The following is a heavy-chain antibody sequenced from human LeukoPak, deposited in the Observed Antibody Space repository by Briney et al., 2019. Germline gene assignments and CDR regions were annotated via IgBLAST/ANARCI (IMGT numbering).Heavy chain of an antibody. J-gene: IGHJ1*01. CDR2: IYWDDDK. V-gene: IGHV2-5*02. CDR3: AHSGYNSGPGYFQY. Sequence: SGPTLVKPTQTLTLTCTFSGFSLSTSGVGVGWIRQPPGKALEWIALIYWDDDKRYSPSLKNRLTITKYTSKNQVVRTMTNMDPVDTATYYCAHSGYNSGPGYFQYWGQGTLVTVSS. D-gene: IGHD6-19*01. CDR1: GFSLSTSGVG.